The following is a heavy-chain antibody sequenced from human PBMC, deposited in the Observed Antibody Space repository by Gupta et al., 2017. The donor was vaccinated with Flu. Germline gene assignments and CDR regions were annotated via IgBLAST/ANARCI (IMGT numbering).Heavy chain of an antibody. CDR2: IKRMNEGGTT. D-gene: IGHD2-2*01. CDR3: ASDSDCSRASCYGPVYYYGWDV. CDR1: GFTFNNAW. V-gene: IGHV3-15*01. J-gene: IGHJ6*02. Sequence: EVQLVESGGGLVKPGGSLRLSCAASGFTFNNAWMTWVRQAPGKGLEWVGRIKRMNEGGTTDYAAPGKGRFTISRDDSKNMLFLQMNNLKTEDTAVYYCASDSDCSRASCYGPVYYYGWDVWGQGTTGTVSS.